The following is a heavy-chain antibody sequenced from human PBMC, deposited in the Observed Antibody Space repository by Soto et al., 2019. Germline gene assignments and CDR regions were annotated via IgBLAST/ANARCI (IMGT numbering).Heavy chain of an antibody. CDR2: IYPGDSDT. J-gene: IGHJ6*04. V-gene: IGHV5-51*01. Sequence: GESLKISCKASGYSFTSFWIGWVLQMPGKGLEWMAIIYPGDSDTSYSPSFQGQVTISADKSISTAYLQWSSLKASATAMSYPARRRSDYYYGIDCWGKGTTVTVSS. CDR3: ARRRSDYYYGIDC. CDR1: GYSFTSFW. D-gene: IGHD6-19*01.